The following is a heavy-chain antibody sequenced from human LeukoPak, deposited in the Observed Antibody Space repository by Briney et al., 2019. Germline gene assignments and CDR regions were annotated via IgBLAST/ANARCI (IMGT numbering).Heavy chain of an antibody. Sequence: GGSLRLSCAASGLIFSSYAMSWVRHAPGKGLEWVSAISGTGDNTFYADSVKAPFRISRHNSKHTLYLHINTLRAEHTSIFYCAKEPGTEAIFDCWGEGKLVTVSS. J-gene: IGHJ4*02. CDR3: AKEPGTEAIFDC. D-gene: IGHD6-13*01. CDR1: GLIFSSYA. CDR2: ISGTGDNT. V-gene: IGHV3-23*01.